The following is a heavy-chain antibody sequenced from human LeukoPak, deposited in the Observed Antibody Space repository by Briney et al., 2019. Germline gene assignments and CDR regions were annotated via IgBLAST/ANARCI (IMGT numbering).Heavy chain of an antibody. D-gene: IGHD3-10*01. CDR1: GYTLTGYY. V-gene: IGHV1-2*02. CDR2: INPNSGGT. CDR3: AKDYYGSGSYNDY. Sequence: ASAKVSCKASGYTLTGYYMHWVRQAPGQGLEWMGWINPNSGGTNYAQKFQGRVTMTRDTSISTAYMELSRLRSDDTAVYYCAKDYYGSGSYNDYWGQGTLVTVSS. J-gene: IGHJ4*02.